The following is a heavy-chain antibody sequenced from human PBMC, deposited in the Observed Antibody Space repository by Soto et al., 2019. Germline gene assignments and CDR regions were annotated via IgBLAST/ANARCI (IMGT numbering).Heavy chain of an antibody. J-gene: IGHJ4*02. D-gene: IGHD2-21*01. V-gene: IGHV3-48*03. CDR3: ARESIGCGGECLDY. CDR2: ISTSGDAM. Sequence: EVQLVESGGGLVQPGGSLRLSCAASGFTFSNYEWNWVRQAPGKGLEWISYISTSGDAMYYADSVKGRFAVSRDNTMNSLYLQMNSLRAEDTAAYYCARESIGCGGECLDYWGPGTLVTVSS. CDR1: GFTFSNYE.